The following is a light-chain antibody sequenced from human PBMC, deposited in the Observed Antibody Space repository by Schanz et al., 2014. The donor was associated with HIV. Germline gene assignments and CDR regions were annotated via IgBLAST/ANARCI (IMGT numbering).Light chain of an antibody. CDR2: DVN. Sequence: QSALTQPASVSGSPGQSITLSCAGSSSDIGDDNYVSWYQQHAGAAPKLIIYDVNERPSGVSNRFSGSKSGNTASLTISGLQAEDEADYYCSSYTSSSTLVFGGGTKLTVL. CDR3: SSYTSSSTLV. CDR1: SSDIGDDNY. V-gene: IGLV2-14*03. J-gene: IGLJ2*01.